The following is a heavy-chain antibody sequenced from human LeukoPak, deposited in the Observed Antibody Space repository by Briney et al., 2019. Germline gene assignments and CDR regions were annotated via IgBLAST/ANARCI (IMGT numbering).Heavy chain of an antibody. CDR3: AKDDRIFGVADY. CDR1: GFSFSSYA. D-gene: IGHD3-3*02. V-gene: IGHV3-23*01. Sequence: GGSLRLSCAASGFSFSSYAMSWVRQAPGKGLEWVSAISGSGGSTYYADSVKGRFTISRDNSKNTLYLQMNSLRAEDTAVYYCAKDDRIFGVADYWGQGTLVTVSS. CDR2: ISGSGGST. J-gene: IGHJ4*02.